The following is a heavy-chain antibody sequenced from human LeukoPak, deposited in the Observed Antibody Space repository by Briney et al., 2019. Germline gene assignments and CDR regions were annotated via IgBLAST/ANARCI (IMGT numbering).Heavy chain of an antibody. CDR3: ARGRYGVLIDY. V-gene: IGHV4-59*01. CDR1: GGSIGTYY. Sequence: TSETLSLTCTVSGGSIGTYYWSWIRQPPGKGLEWIGYIYYNGYTDYNPSLKSRVTISLHTSKNQFSLKLSSVTAADTAVYYCARGRYGVLIDYWGQGTLVTVSS. CDR2: IYYNGYT. D-gene: IGHD3-9*01. J-gene: IGHJ4*02.